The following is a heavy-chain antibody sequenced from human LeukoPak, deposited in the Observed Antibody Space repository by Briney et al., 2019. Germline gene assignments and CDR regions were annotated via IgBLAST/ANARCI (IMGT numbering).Heavy chain of an antibody. CDR1: GFTFSSYG. CDR3: ARTAMRCFDF. V-gene: IGHV3-30*02. Sequence: GGSLRLSCAASGFTFSSYGMHWVRQAPGKGLEWVAFIRYDGSNKYYADSVKGRFTISRDNSKNTLNLQMNSLRAEDTAVYYCARTAMRCFDFGDQGTLVTVSS. D-gene: IGHD2-2*01. CDR2: IRYDGSNK. J-gene: IGHJ4*02.